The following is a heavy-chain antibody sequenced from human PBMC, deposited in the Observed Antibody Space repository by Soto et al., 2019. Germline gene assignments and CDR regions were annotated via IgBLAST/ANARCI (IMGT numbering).Heavy chain of an antibody. CDR3: ARYSNNWFQTEGMDV. CDR1: GGSFKSGSYS. V-gene: IGHV4-61*01. Sequence: PSETLSLTCTVSGGSFKSGSYSWSWIRQPPGKGLEWIGRIDASGNTNYNPSLNSRVTMSIDTSKKQFSLKLTSVTAADTAIYYCARYSNNWFQTEGMDVWGQGTTVTVSS. J-gene: IGHJ6*02. CDR2: IDASGNT. D-gene: IGHD6-13*01.